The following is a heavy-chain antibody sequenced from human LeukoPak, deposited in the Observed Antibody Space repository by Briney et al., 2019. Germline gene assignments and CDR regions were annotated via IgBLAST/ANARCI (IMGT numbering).Heavy chain of an antibody. J-gene: IGHJ4*02. CDR2: ITRSSAL. CDR3: AREYSSGWYYFDY. D-gene: IGHD6-19*01. CDR1: GFTFSDYG. Sequence: GGSLRLSCAASGFTFSDYGIIWVRQAPGKGLEWVSYITRSSALHYADSVKGRFTISRDNAKNSLFLQMSSLRDEDTAVYYCAREYSSGWYYFDYWGQGTLVTISS. V-gene: IGHV3-48*02.